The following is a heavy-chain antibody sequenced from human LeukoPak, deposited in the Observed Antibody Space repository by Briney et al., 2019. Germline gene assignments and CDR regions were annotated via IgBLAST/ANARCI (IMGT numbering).Heavy chain of an antibody. CDR2: MNPSSGNT. D-gene: IGHD6-13*01. CDR3: ARGRSSWYGANNWFDP. CDR1: GYTFTTYD. J-gene: IGHJ5*02. Sequence: ASVKVSCKASGYTFTTYDINWVRQATGQGLEWMGWMNPSSGNTGYAQKVQSRVTMTRDTSISTAYMELSGLRSEDTAGYYCARGRSSWYGANNWFDPWGQGTLVTVSS. V-gene: IGHV1-8*01.